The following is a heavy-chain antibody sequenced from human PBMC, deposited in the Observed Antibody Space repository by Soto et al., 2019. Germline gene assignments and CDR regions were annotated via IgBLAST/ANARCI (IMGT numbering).Heavy chain of an antibody. J-gene: IGHJ4*02. D-gene: IGHD3-22*01. V-gene: IGHV3-33*01. CDR1: GFTFSSYG. CDR2: IWYDGSNK. Sequence: GGSLRLSCAASGFTFSSYGMHWVRQAPGKGLEWVAVIWYDGSNKYYADSVKGRFTISRDNSKNTLYLQMNSLRAEDTAVYYCARASFDSSGYYQDYFDSWGQGTLVTVSS. CDR3: ARASFDSSGYYQDYFDS.